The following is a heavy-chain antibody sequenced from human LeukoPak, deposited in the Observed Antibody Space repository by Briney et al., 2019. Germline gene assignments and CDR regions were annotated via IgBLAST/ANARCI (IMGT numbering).Heavy chain of an antibody. CDR1: GFTFRSYS. V-gene: IGHV3-48*01. Sequence: GGSLRLSCAASGFTFRSYSMNWVRQAPGKGLEWVSYISSGSGTIYYADSVKGRFTISRDNAKNSLYLQMNSLRTEDTAVYYCARASGIAVSGFDYWSQGTLVTVSS. D-gene: IGHD6-19*01. J-gene: IGHJ4*02. CDR2: ISSGSGTI. CDR3: ARASGIAVSGFDY.